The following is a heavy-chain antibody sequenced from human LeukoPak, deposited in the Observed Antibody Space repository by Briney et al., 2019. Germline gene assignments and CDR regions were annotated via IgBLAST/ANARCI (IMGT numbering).Heavy chain of an antibody. J-gene: IGHJ5*02. CDR3: ATSTYYYDSNGYP. Sequence: ASVKVSCKASGGTFSSYAISWVRQAPGKGLEWMGGFDPEDGETIYAQTFQGRVTMTEDTSTDTAYMELSSLRSEDTAVYYCATSTYYYDSNGYPWGQGTLVTVSS. D-gene: IGHD3-22*01. V-gene: IGHV1-24*01. CDR1: GGTFSSYA. CDR2: FDPEDGET.